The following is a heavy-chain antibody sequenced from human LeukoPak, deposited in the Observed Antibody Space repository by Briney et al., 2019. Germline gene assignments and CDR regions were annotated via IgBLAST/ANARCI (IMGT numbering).Heavy chain of an antibody. D-gene: IGHD3-10*01. CDR1: GFTFSSYA. CDR2: ISYDGRNK. CDR3: ASLYYYGSGSPLNWFDP. J-gene: IGHJ5*02. Sequence: GRSLRLSCAASGFTFSSYAMHGVREAPGKGLEWVAVISYDGRNKYYADSVKGRFTISRDSSKNTLYLQMNSLRAEDAAVYYCASLYYYGSGSPLNWFDPWGQGTLVTVSS. V-gene: IGHV3-30*04.